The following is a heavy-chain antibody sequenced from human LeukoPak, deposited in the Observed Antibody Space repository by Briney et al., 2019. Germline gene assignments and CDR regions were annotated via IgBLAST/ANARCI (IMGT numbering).Heavy chain of an antibody. CDR3: ARGYSSSWLDY. CDR2: INPNSGGT. D-gene: IGHD6-13*01. Sequence: ASVKVSCKASGYTFTAFYMHWVRQDPGQGLEWMGRINPNSGGTKYAQKFQGRVTMTTDTSINTAYLELSRLRSDDTAVYYCARGYSSSWLDYWGQGTLVTVSS. V-gene: IGHV1-2*06. CDR1: GYTFTAFY. J-gene: IGHJ4*02.